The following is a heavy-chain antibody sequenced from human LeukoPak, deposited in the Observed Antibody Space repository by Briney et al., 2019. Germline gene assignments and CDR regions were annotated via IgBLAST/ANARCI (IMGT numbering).Heavy chain of an antibody. Sequence: GGSVTLSCAASGFTVSTYDMHWVRQAPGEGPEWIAYFGISGTIYYADSVRGRFTISRDSAKNSLHLEMNSLRGDDTAIYYCAGYGFYPYWGQGSPVTVSA. D-gene: IGHD5-18*01. V-gene: IGHV3-48*01. CDR2: FGISGTI. J-gene: IGHJ4*02. CDR1: GFTVSTYD. CDR3: AGYGFYPY.